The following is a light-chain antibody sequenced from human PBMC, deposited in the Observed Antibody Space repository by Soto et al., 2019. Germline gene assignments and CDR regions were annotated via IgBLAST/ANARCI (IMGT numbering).Light chain of an antibody. CDR3: SSYTSTSTLYV. V-gene: IGLV2-14*01. J-gene: IGLJ1*01. CDR2: DVS. Sequence: QSALTQPASVSGSPGQSITISCTGTSSDVGLYNYVSWYQQHPGKAPKLMIYDVSDRPSGVSNRFSGSKSGNTASLTISGLQAEDEGDYYCSSYTSTSTLYVFGTGTKVTVL. CDR1: SSDVGLYNY.